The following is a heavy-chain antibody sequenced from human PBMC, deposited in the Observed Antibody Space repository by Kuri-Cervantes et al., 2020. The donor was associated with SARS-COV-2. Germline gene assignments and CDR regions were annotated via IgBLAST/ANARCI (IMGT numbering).Heavy chain of an antibody. V-gene: IGHV3-48*03. Sequence: GESLKISCAASGFTFSSYEMNWVRQAPGKGLEWVSYISSSGSTIYYADSVKGRFTISRDNSKNTLYLQMNSLRAENTAVYYCAKKGDYSNYAERPHYYYYYMDVWGKGTTVTVSS. D-gene: IGHD4-11*01. J-gene: IGHJ6*03. CDR3: AKKGDYSNYAERPHYYYYYMDV. CDR1: GFTFSSYE. CDR2: ISSSGSTI.